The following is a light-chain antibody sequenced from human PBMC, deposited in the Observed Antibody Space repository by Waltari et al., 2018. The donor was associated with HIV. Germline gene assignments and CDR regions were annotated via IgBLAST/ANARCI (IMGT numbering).Light chain of an antibody. CDR1: SSDVGGYNY. CDR3: SSYAGSNNLEV. V-gene: IGLV2-8*01. Sequence: QSALTQPPSASGSPGQSVTISCTGTSSDVGGYNYVSWYQQHPGKAPKLMIYDVSKPPSGVPDRFSGSRSGNAASRTVSGLQAEDEADYYCSSYAGSNNLEVFGTGTKVTVL. J-gene: IGLJ1*01. CDR2: DVS.